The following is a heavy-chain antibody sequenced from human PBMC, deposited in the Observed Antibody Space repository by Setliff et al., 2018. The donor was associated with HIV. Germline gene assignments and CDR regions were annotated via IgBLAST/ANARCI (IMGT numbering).Heavy chain of an antibody. CDR3: ASGAVAATGHYYYYYMDV. CDR1: GDSVSSNSAA. V-gene: IGHV6-1*01. CDR2: TYYKSKWYN. D-gene: IGHD6-19*01. J-gene: IGHJ6*03. Sequence: PSQTLSLTCAISGDSVSSNSAAWYWIRQSPSRGLEWLGRTYYKSKWYNDYAVSVKSRITINPDTSKNQFSLQLSSVTPEDTAVYYCASGAVAATGHYYYYYMDVWGKGTTVTVSS.